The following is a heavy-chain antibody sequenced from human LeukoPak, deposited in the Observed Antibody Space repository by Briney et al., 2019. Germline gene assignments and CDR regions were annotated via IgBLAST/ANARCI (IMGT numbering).Heavy chain of an antibody. CDR2: INPNSGGT. V-gene: IGHV1-2*02. CDR3: ARDILTGYLTDY. D-gene: IGHD3-9*01. CDR1: GYTFTGYY. J-gene: IGHJ4*02. Sequence: AASVKVSCKASGYTFTGYYMHWVRQAPGQGLEWMGWINPNSGGTNYAQKFQGRVTMTRDTSISTAYMELSRLRSDDTAVYYCARDILTGYLTDYWGQGTLVTVSS.